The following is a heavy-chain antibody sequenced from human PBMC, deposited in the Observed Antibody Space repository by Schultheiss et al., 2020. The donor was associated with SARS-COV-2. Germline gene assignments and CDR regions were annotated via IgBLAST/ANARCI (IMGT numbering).Heavy chain of an antibody. CDR2: IWYDGSNK. Sequence: GGSLRLSCAASGFTFSSYGMHWVRQAPGKGLAWVAVIWYDGSNKYYADSVKGRFTISRDNSKNTLYLQMNSLRAEDTAVYYCARWADYYGSGSYYSDYFDYWGQGTLVTVSS. J-gene: IGHJ4*02. V-gene: IGHV3-33*01. CDR1: GFTFSSYG. D-gene: IGHD3-10*01. CDR3: ARWADYYGSGSYYSDYFDY.